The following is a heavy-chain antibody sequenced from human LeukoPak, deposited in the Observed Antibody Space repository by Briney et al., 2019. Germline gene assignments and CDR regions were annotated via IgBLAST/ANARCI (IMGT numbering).Heavy chain of an antibody. CDR3: GTSKNQWYDY. V-gene: IGHV4-59*01. J-gene: IGHJ4*02. CDR1: GGSISSYY. Sequence: AETLSLTCTVSGGSISSYYWRWIRQPPGKGLEWIEYIYYSGSTNYNPSLKSRVTISEDTSKNQYSLKLSSVTAADTAVYYCGTSKNQWYDYWGQGTLVTVSS. D-gene: IGHD2-15*01. CDR2: IYYSGST.